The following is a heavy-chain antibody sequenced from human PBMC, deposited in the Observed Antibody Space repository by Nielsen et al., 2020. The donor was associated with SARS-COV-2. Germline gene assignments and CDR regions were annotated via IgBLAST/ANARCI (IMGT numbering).Heavy chain of an antibody. V-gene: IGHV3-30*18. D-gene: IGHD1-26*01. Sequence: GESLKISCAASGFIFSNYGIHWVRQAPGKGLEWVAVISYDGGNKYYADSVKGRFTISRDNSKNTLYLQMNSLRLEDTAVYYCAKDIYRGRMVGATGRGRFDYWGQGSLVTVSS. CDR2: ISYDGGNK. CDR3: AKDIYRGRMVGATGRGRFDY. J-gene: IGHJ4*02. CDR1: GFIFSNYG.